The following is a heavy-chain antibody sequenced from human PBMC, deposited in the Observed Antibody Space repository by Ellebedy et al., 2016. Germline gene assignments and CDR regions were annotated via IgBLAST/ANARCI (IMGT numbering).Heavy chain of an antibody. CDR3: ARDREGGWFLDY. CDR1: GFTFSSYA. CDR2: ISYDGSNK. D-gene: IGHD6-19*01. Sequence: GESLKISXAASGFTFSSYAMHWVRQAPGKGLEWVAVISYDGSNKYYADSVKGRFTISRDNSKNTLYLQMNSLRAEDTAVYYCARDREGGWFLDYWGQGTPVTVSS. V-gene: IGHV3-30-3*01. J-gene: IGHJ4*02.